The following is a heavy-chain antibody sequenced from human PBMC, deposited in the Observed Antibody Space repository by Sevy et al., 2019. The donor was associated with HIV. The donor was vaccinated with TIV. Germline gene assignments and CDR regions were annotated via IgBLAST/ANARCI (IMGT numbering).Heavy chain of an antibody. V-gene: IGHV3-48*02. CDR1: GLTFSSYS. J-gene: IGHJ6*02. D-gene: IGHD3-10*01. Sequence: GGSLRLSCAASGLTFSSYSMNWIRQAPGKGLEWVSDISSSSSTIYYADSVKGRFTISRDNAKNSLYLQMNSLRDEDTAVYYSARWPYKGYYGMDVWGQGTTVTVSS. CDR3: ARWPYKGYYGMDV. CDR2: ISSSSSTI.